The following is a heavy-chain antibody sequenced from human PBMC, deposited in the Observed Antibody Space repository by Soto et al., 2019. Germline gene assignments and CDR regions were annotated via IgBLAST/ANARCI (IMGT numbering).Heavy chain of an antibody. CDR2: INSDGRGT. J-gene: IGHJ4*02. D-gene: IGHD2-21*02. CDR1: GFTFSNSW. CDR3: ARGNDGDLNWGRAFDY. V-gene: IGHV3-74*01. Sequence: EVQLVESGGGLVQPGGSLRVSCAASGFTFSNSWMHWVRQAPGKGLVWVSRINSDGRGTNYADSVKGRFTISRDNAKNMLYLQMNTLRAEDTAVYFCARGNDGDLNWGRAFDYWGQGSLVTVSS.